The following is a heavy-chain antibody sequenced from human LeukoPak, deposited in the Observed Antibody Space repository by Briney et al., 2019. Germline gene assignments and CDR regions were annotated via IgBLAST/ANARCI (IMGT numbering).Heavy chain of an antibody. CDR1: GYTFTSYD. J-gene: IGHJ3*02. Sequence: ASVKVSCKASGYTFTSYDINWVRQATGQGLEWMGWMNPNSGNTGYAQKFQGRVTITRNTSISTAYMELSSLRSEDTAVYYCARSDYVHDAFDIWGQGTMVTVSS. CDR2: MNPNSGNT. D-gene: IGHD3-16*01. V-gene: IGHV1-8*03. CDR3: ARSDYVHDAFDI.